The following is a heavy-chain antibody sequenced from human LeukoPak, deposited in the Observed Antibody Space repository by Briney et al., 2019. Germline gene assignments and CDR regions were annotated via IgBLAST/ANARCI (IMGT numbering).Heavy chain of an antibody. J-gene: IGHJ4*02. CDR3: ARQWADYDYVWGSYRPSLFDY. CDR2: IYYSGST. CDR1: GFTFSSYSMN. V-gene: IGHV4-39*01. D-gene: IGHD3-16*01. Sequence: PGGSLRLSCAASGFTFSSYSMNWVRQAPGKGLEWIGSIYYSGSTYYNPSLKSRVTISVDTSKNQFSLKLSSVTAADTAVYYCARQWADYDYVWGSYRPSLFDYWGQGTLVTVSS.